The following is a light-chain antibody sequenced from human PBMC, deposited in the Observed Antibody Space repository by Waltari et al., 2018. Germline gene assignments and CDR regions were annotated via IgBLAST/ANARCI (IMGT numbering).Light chain of an antibody. V-gene: IGLV4-69*01. J-gene: IGLJ3*02. CDR2: VNSQRSH. Sequence: QQPEKGPRYLMKVNSQRSHSKGDEIPDRFSGSTSGAERYLTSSSVQPEDEADYYCQTGGHGTWVFGGGTKLTVL. CDR3: QTGGHGTWV.